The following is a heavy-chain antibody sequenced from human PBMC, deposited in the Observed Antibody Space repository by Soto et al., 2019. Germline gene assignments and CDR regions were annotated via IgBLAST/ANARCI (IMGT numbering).Heavy chain of an antibody. CDR1: GFTFTNAW. V-gene: IGHV3-15*07. D-gene: IGHD3-3*01. Sequence: EVQLVESGGGLVKPGGSLRLSCAASGFTFTNAWMNWVRQAPGKGLEWVGRIKSIRDGGTTEYAAPVKGRFTISRDDSKNTLYLQMNSLKTEDTAMYYCTTNFNTGQEIEYWGQGTLVTVSS. CDR3: TTNFNTGQEIEY. J-gene: IGHJ4*02. CDR2: IKSIRDGGTT.